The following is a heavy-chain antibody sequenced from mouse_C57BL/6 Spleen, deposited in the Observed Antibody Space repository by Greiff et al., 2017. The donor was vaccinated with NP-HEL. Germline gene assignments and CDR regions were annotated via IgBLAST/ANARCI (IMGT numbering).Heavy chain of an antibody. CDR1: GFSLTSYG. D-gene: IGHD2-10*02. V-gene: IGHV2-6*03. CDR3: ARPPLYGLGAMDY. J-gene: IGHJ4*01. Sequence: VKLVESGPGLVAPSQSLSITCTVSGFSLTSYGVHWVRQPPGKGLEWLVVIWSDGSTTYNSALKSRLSLSKDNSKSQVFLKMNSLQTDDTAMYYCARPPLYGLGAMDYWGQGTSVTVSS. CDR2: IWSDGST.